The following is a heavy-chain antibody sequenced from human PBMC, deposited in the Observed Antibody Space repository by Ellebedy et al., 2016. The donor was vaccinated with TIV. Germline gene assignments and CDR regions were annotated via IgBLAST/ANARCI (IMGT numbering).Heavy chain of an antibody. D-gene: IGHD5-24*01. V-gene: IGHV3-30-3*01. J-gene: IGHJ4*02. CDR3: ARGTGWLQLLDY. CDR1: GFTFSSYA. Sequence: GESLKISXAASGFTFSSYAMHWVRQAPGKGLEWVAVISYDGSNKYYADSVKGRFTISRDNSKNTLYLQMNSLRAEDTAVYYCARGTGWLQLLDYWGQGTLVTVSS. CDR2: ISYDGSNK.